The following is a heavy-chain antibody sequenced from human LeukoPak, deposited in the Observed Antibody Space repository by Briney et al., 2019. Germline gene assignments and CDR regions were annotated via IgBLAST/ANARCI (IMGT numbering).Heavy chain of an antibody. CDR1: GYSFTSYW. D-gene: IGHD2-2*01. V-gene: IGHV5-51*01. J-gene: IGHJ5*02. Sequence: GESLKISCKGSGYSFTSYWIGWVRQMPGKGLEWMGIIYPGDSDTRYSPSFQGQVTISADKSISTAYLQWSSLKASDTAMYYCARVVVVPAAMGGGNWFDPWAREPWSPSPQ. CDR2: IYPGDSDT. CDR3: ARVVVVPAAMGGGNWFDP.